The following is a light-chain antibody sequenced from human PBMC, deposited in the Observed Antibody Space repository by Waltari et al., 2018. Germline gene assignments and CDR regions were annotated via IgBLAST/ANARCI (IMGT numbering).Light chain of an antibody. CDR1: QNINTW. CDR3: LQYNGEPRT. CDR2: KAS. Sequence: DIQMTQSPSTLSASVGDRVTITCRASQNINTWLAWHQQKPGKAPKLLIYKASSLESGVPSRFSGSGSGTEYTLTISSLQPDDFATYYCLQYNGEPRTFGQG. J-gene: IGKJ1*01. V-gene: IGKV1-5*03.